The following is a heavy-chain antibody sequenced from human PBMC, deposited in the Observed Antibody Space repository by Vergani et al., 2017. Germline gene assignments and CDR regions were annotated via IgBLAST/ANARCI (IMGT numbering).Heavy chain of an antibody. CDR2: IYTSGST. V-gene: IGHV4-61*02. Sequence: QVQLQESGPGLVKPSQTLSLTCTVSGGSISSGSYYWSWIRQPAGKGLEWIGRIYTSGSTNYNPSLKSRVTMSVDTSKNQFSLKLNSVTAADTAVYYCARESRAEGGSGPDKWGQGTLVTVSS. CDR1: GGSISSGSYY. D-gene: IGHD6-13*01. CDR3: ARESRAEGGSGPDK. J-gene: IGHJ4*02.